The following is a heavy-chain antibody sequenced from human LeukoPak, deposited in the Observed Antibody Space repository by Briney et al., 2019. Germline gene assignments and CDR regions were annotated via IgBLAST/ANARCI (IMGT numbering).Heavy chain of an antibody. J-gene: IGHJ6*03. D-gene: IGHD4-11*01. CDR2: IIPIFGTA. V-gene: IGHV1-69*06. Sequence: SVKVSCKASGYTFTGYYMHWVRQAPGQGLEWMGGIIPIFGTANYAQKFQGRVTITADKSTSTAYMELSSLRSEDTAVYYCARTTVTTLTYYYYYYMDVWGKGTTVTVSS. CDR1: GYTFTGYY. CDR3: ARTTVTTLTYYYYYYMDV.